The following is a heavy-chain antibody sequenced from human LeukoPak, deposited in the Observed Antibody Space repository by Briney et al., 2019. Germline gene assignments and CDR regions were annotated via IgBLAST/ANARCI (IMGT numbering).Heavy chain of an antibody. CDR2: ISYDGNNK. CDR1: GSTFSRYG. Sequence: PGGSLRLSCAASGSTFSRYGMHWVRQAPGKGLEWVAVISYDGNNKFYAESVKGRFSISRDNSKNTLYLQMNSLRAEDTAVYYCAKDTEGYSSSSYYFDYWGQGTLVTVSS. D-gene: IGHD6-13*01. CDR3: AKDTEGYSSSSYYFDY. J-gene: IGHJ4*02. V-gene: IGHV3-30*18.